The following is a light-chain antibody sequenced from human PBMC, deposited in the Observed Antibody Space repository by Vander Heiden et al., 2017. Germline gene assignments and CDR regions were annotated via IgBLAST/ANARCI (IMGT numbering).Light chain of an antibody. J-gene: IGKJ4*01. CDR3: QQYNYWPPS. V-gene: IGKV3-15*01. CDR1: QSISRD. Sequence: EVVMTQSPDTLSVSPGETATLSCRASQSISRDLAWYQQKPGRPPKLLIYDTSDRAAGLPARISGSGSGTEFTLTISSLQSEDFAVYSCQQYNYWPPSFGGGTKVEIK. CDR2: DTS.